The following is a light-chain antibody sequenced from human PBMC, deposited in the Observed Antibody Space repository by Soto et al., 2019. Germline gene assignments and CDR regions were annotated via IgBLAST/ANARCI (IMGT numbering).Light chain of an antibody. CDR3: CSYTTSNTRQIV. Sequence: QSALTRPASVSGSPGQSITISCTGTGSDVGGYNYVSWYQQHPGKAPKFMIYDVSSRPSGVSNRFSGSKSGNTASLTISGLQAEDEADYYCCSYTTSNTRQIVFGTGTKVTVL. CDR2: DVS. V-gene: IGLV2-14*03. CDR1: GSDVGGYNY. J-gene: IGLJ1*01.